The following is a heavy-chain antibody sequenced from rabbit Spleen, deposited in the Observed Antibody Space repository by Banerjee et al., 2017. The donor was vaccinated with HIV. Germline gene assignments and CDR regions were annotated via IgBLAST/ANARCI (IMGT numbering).Heavy chain of an antibody. D-gene: IGHD2-1*01. CDR3: ARGSAAMTMVITGYYLSL. Sequence: QEQLEESGGDLVKPEGSLTLTCKASGFSLNNNYIMRWVRRAPGKGLEWIACINTATGKPVYATWAKGRFTISTTSSTTVTLEMTSLTAADTATYFCARGSAAMTMVITGYYLSLWGPGTLVTVS. V-gene: IGHV1S45*01. CDR2: INTATGKP. J-gene: IGHJ4*01. CDR1: GFSLNNNYI.